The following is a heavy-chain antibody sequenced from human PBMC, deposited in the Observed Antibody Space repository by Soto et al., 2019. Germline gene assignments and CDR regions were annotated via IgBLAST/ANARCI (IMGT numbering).Heavy chain of an antibody. V-gene: IGHV3-23*01. CDR3: AKDRRSSGWYPFYFDY. CDR2: ISGSGGST. Sequence: GGSLRLSCAASGFTFSSYAMSWVRQAPGKGLEWVSAISGSGGSTYYADSVKGRFTISRDNSKNTLYLQMNSLRAEDTAVYYCAKDRRSSGWYPFYFDYWGQGTLVTVSS. J-gene: IGHJ4*02. D-gene: IGHD6-19*01. CDR1: GFTFSSYA.